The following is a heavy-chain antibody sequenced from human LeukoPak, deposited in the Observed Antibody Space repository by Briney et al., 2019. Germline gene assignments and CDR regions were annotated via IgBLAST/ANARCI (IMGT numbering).Heavy chain of an antibody. CDR2: ISGSGGST. CDR1: GFTFSSYA. J-gene: IGHJ4*02. Sequence: GGSLRLSCAASGFTFSSYAMSWVRQAPGKGLEWVSAISGSGGSTYYADSVKGRFTISRDNSKNSLYLQMNSLRAEDTALYYCAKDMDIVVVVAATTGFDYWGQGTLVTVSS. CDR3: AKDMDIVVVVAATTGFDY. D-gene: IGHD2-15*01. V-gene: IGHV3-23*01.